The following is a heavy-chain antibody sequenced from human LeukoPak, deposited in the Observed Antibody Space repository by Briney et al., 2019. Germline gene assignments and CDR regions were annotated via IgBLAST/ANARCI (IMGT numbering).Heavy chain of an antibody. CDR2: IYYSGTT. CDR3: ARRTSPTGTTKVAQEVTVAFDI. D-gene: IGHD4-17*01. Sequence: SETLSLTCNVSGGSISGYHWSWIRQPPGKGLEWIGSIYYSGTTYSNPSLKSRVTISVDTSKNQFSLKLSSVTAADTAVYYCARRTSPTGTTKVAQEVTVAFDIGGQGTMVTVSS. CDR1: GGSISGYH. V-gene: IGHV4-59*05. J-gene: IGHJ3*02.